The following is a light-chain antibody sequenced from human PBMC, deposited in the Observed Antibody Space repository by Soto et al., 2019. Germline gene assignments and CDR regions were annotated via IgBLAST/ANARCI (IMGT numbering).Light chain of an antibody. CDR1: QDIRNN. V-gene: IGKV1-17*01. CDR2: GTS. Sequence: DIQMTQSPSSLAASVGDSVSITCRASQDIRNNLGWYQQRPGKAPQRLIYGTSNLQTGVPSRFRGSGYGTEFTLTISGLQPEDFATYYFLQHETYPRAFGQGTKVEVK. CDR3: LQHETYPRA. J-gene: IGKJ1*01.